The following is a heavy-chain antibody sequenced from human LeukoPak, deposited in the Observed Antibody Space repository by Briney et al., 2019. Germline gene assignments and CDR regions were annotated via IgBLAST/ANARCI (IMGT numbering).Heavy chain of an antibody. CDR1: GYTFSSYW. CDR3: ARQNDFRLDY. Sequence: ESLKISFKGSGYTFSSYWIGWVRRMPGKGVEWMGIIYPGDSDTRYSPSLQGQFTISVDTSIGTAYLQWSSLKASDTAIYYCARQNDFRLDYWGQGTLVTVSS. V-gene: IGHV5-51*01. D-gene: IGHD3-3*01. CDR2: IYPGDSDT. J-gene: IGHJ4*02.